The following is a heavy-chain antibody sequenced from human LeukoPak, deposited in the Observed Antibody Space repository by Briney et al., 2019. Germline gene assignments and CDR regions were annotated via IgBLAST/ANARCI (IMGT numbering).Heavy chain of an antibody. CDR2: ISSNRGST. CDR1: GFTLSSSA. CDR3: VKGGVYSKDCFDP. V-gene: IGHV3-64D*09. J-gene: IGHJ5*02. Sequence: GGSLRLSCSASGFTLSSSAMHWVREAPGKGLEYVSVISSNRGSTYYTASVKGRFTISRDNSKNTLYLKMSSLRAEDTAVYYCVKGGVYSKDCFDPCGQGTLVTVSS. D-gene: IGHD6-13*01.